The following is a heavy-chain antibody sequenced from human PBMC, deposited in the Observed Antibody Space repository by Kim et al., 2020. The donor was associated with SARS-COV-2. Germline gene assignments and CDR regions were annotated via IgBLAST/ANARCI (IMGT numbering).Heavy chain of an antibody. CDR3: ARDQGMVRGVPGYYYHYGIDV. CDR1: GFTFSSYA. J-gene: IGHJ6*02. CDR2: ISYDGSNK. D-gene: IGHD3-10*01. Sequence: GGSLRLSCAASGFTFSSYAMHWVRQAPGKGLEWVAVISYDGSNKYYADSVKGRFTISRDNSKNTLYLQMNSLRAEDTAVYYCARDQGMVRGVPGYYYHYGIDVWGQGTTVTVSS. V-gene: IGHV3-30-3*01.